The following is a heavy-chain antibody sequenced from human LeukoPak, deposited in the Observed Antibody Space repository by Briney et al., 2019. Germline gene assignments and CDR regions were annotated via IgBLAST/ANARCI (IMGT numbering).Heavy chain of an antibody. CDR3: AREVYSYGYSSYYFDY. Sequence: SETLSLTCTVSGGSISTYYWSWIRQPPGKGLEWIGYIYYSGSTNYNPSLESRVTISVDTSKNQLSLKLSSVTAADTAVYYCAREVYSYGYSSYYFDYWGQGTLVTVSS. J-gene: IGHJ4*02. V-gene: IGHV4-59*12. CDR2: IYYSGST. CDR1: GGSISTYY. D-gene: IGHD5-18*01.